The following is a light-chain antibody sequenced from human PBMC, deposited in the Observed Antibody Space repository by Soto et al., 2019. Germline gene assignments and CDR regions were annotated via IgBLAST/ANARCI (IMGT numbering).Light chain of an antibody. J-gene: IGLJ1*01. CDR3: QSYDNSLDDSYV. CDR2: GNN. V-gene: IGLV1-40*01. CDR1: SSNIGAGYD. Sequence: QSVLTQPPSVSGAPGQRVTISCTGSSSNIGAGYDVHWYQQLPGAAPKLLIYGNNNRPSGVPDRFSGSKSGTSASLAITGLQAEDEADYYCQSYDNSLDDSYVFGSGTKLTVL.